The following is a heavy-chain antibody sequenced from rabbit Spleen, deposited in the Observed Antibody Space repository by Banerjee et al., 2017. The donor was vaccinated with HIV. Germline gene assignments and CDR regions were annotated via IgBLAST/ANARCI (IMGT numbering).Heavy chain of an antibody. Sequence: QEQLEGSGGGLVKPEGSLTLTCKASGFSFSYTAVMCWVRQAPGKGLEWIACINTATGKAVYASWAKGRFTISKTSSTTVTLQMTSLTAADTATYFCTRDLVAIIGWNFNLWGPGTLVTVS. D-gene: IGHD1-1*01. V-gene: IGHV1S45*01. CDR2: INTATGKA. J-gene: IGHJ4*01. CDR3: TRDLVAIIGWNFNL. CDR1: GFSFSYTAV.